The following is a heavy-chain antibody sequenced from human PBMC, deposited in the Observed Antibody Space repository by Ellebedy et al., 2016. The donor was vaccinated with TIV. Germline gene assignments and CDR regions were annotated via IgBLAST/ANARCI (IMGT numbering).Heavy chain of an antibody. J-gene: IGHJ6*02. Sequence: SVKVSCXASGGTFLSYDIAWVRQAPGQGLEWMGGIIPIFGTTNYAQKFQDRITITADKSTNTVYMELSSLRSDDTAIYYCARGNRGGESYYYGMDVWGRGTTVIVSS. CDR2: IIPIFGTT. D-gene: IGHD3-16*01. CDR1: GGTFLSYD. V-gene: IGHV1-69*06. CDR3: ARGNRGGESYYYGMDV.